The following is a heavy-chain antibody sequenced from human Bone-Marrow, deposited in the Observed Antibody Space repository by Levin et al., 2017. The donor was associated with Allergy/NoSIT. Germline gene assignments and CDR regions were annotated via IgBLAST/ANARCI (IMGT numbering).Heavy chain of an antibody. CDR2: ISSSGSTI. CDR3: ARGLSPDTAMVSWFDP. CDR1: GFTFSDYY. D-gene: IGHD5-18*01. Sequence: PGGSLRLSCAASGFTFSDYYMSWIRQAPGKGLEWVSYISSSGSTIYYADSVKGRFTISRDNAKNSLYLQMNSLRAEDTAVYYCARGLSPDTAMVSWFDPWGQGTLVTVSS. V-gene: IGHV3-11*01. J-gene: IGHJ5*02.